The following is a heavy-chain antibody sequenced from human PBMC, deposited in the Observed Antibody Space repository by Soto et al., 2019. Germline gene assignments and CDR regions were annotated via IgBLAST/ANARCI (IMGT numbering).Heavy chain of an antibody. D-gene: IGHD6-13*01. CDR3: ARDDRAAASGTTYYFDY. J-gene: IGHJ4*02. CDR2: ISPYDGNT. Sequence: ASVKVSCKASGYTFTNYGLSWVRQAPGQGLEWMAWISPYDGNTHYAQKVRGRITVTTDTSTSTAYIELRSLTSDDTAVYFCARDDRAAASGTTYYFDYWGQGALVTVSS. V-gene: IGHV1-18*01. CDR1: GYTFTNYG.